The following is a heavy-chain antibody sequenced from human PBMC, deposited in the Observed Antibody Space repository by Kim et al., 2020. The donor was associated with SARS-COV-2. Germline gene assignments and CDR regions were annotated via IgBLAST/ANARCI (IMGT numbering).Heavy chain of an antibody. Sequence: KGRFTITRDNSKNTLYLQMNSLRAEDTAVYYCAKDRIVVVPAAMGGAFDIWGQGTMVTVSS. D-gene: IGHD2-2*01. J-gene: IGHJ3*02. V-gene: IGHV3-23*01. CDR3: AKDRIVVVPAAMGGAFDI.